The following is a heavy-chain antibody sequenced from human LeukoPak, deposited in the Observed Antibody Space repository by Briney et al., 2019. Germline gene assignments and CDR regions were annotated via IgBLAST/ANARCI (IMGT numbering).Heavy chain of an antibody. V-gene: IGHV3-33*01. Sequence: GGSLRLSCAASGFTFSSYGMHWVRQAPGKGLEWVAVIWYDGSNKYYADSVKGRFTISRDNSKNTLYLQTNSLRAEDTAVYYCASQQWSAAHTYYFDYWGQGTLVTVSS. D-gene: IGHD2-15*01. J-gene: IGHJ4*02. CDR2: IWYDGSNK. CDR3: ASQQWSAAHTYYFDY. CDR1: GFTFSSYG.